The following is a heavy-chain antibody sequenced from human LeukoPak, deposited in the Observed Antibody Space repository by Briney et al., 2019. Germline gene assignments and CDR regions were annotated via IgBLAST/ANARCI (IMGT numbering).Heavy chain of an antibody. V-gene: IGHV1-18*01. CDR3: ARVTASIAAAGTNAWYFDL. CDR1: GYTFTSYG. D-gene: IGHD6-13*01. Sequence: ASVKVSCKASGYTFTSYGISWVRQAPGQGLEWMGWISAYNGNTNYAQKLQGRVTMTTDTSTSTAYMELRSLRSDDTAVYYCARVTASIAAAGTNAWYFDLWGRGTLVTVSS. J-gene: IGHJ2*01. CDR2: ISAYNGNT.